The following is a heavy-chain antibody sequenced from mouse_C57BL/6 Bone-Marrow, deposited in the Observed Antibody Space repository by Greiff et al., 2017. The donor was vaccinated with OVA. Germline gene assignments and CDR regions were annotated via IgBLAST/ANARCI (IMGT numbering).Heavy chain of an antibody. D-gene: IGHD2-1*01. J-gene: IGHJ4*01. Sequence: QVQLQQPGAELVMPGASVKLSCKASGYTFTSYWMHWVKQRPGQGLEWIGEIDPSDSYTNYNQKFKGKSTLTVDKSSSTAYMQLSRLTSEDSAVYYCAREGLYYGNYVYAMDYWGQGTSVTVSS. CDR3: AREGLYYGNYVYAMDY. V-gene: IGHV1-69*01. CDR2: IDPSDSYT. CDR1: GYTFTSYW.